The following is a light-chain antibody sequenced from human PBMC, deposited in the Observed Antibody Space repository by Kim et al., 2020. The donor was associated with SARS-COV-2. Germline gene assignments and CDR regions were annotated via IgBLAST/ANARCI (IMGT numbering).Light chain of an antibody. J-gene: IGLJ1*01. Sequence: SYELTQPPSVSVAPGKTARITCGGNNIGSKSVHXYQQKPGQAPVLVIYYDNDRPSGIPERFSGSKSGNTATLTISRVEAGDEADYYCQVWDSSSDHYVFG. V-gene: IGLV3-21*04. CDR2: YDN. CDR1: NIGSKS. CDR3: QVWDSSSDHYV.